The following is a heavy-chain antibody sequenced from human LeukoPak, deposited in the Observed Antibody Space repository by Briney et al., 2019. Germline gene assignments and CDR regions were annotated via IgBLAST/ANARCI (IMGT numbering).Heavy chain of an antibody. CDR2: IYTSGRT. CDR1: GGSISSYY. V-gene: IGHV4-4*07. CDR3: ARDRIYYDSSGYYYFDY. D-gene: IGHD3-22*01. Sequence: PSETLSLTCTVSGGSISSYYWSWIRQPAGKGLEWIGRIYTSGRTNYNPSLKSRVTMSVDTSKNQFPLKLSSVTAADTAVYYCARDRIYYDSSGYYYFDYWGQGTLVTVSS. J-gene: IGHJ4*02.